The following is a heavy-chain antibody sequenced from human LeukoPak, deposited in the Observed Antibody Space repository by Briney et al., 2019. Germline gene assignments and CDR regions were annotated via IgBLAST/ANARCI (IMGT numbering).Heavy chain of an antibody. J-gene: IGHJ4*02. Sequence: ASVKVSCKASGYTFTGYYMHWVRQAPGQGLEWMGWINPNSGDTNYAQKFQGRVTMTRDTSISTAYMELSRLRSDDTAVYYCARVRYRLAETYIDYWGQGTLVTVSS. CDR1: GYTFTGYY. V-gene: IGHV1-2*02. CDR2: INPNSGDT. D-gene: IGHD3-16*01. CDR3: ARVRYRLAETYIDY.